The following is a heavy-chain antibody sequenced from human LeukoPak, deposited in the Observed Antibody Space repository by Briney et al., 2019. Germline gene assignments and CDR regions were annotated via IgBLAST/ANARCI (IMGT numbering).Heavy chain of an antibody. V-gene: IGHV1-46*01. CDR2: SSPSGGST. J-gene: IGHJ5*02. D-gene: IGHD1-26*01. Sequence: ASVKVSCKASGYTFTNDYIHWVRQAPGQGLEWMGISSPSGGSTSYAQKFQGRVTMTRDTSTSTVYMELSSLRSEDTAVYYCARDTGSNFFDPWGQGTLVTVAS. CDR3: ARDTGSNFFDP. CDR1: GYTFTNDY.